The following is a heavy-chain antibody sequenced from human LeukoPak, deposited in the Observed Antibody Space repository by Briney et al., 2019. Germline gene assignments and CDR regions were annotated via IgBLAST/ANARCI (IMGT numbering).Heavy chain of an antibody. J-gene: IGHJ5*02. CDR3: ARGLSDGSGSWRFDP. CDR2: MNPNSGNT. CDR1: GYTFTSYD. V-gene: IGHV1-8*01. Sequence: GASVKVSCKASGYTFTSYDINWVRQATGQGLEWMGWMNPNSGNTGYAQKFQGRVTMTRDTSISTAYMELSSLRSDDTAVYYCARGLSDGSGSWRFDPWGQGTLVTVSS. D-gene: IGHD3-10*01.